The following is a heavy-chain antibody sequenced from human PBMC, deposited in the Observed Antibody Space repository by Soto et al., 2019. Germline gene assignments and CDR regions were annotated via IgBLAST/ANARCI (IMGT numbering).Heavy chain of an antibody. Sequence: PGGSLRLSCAASGFTFSNYAMYWVRQAPGKGLEWVAVISYDGNNKYYADSVKGRFTISRDNSKNTLYLQMNSLSAEDTAVYYCARVGTGTTLDYWGQGTLVTVSS. CDR3: ARVGTGTTLDY. CDR2: ISYDGNNK. J-gene: IGHJ4*02. D-gene: IGHD1-1*01. CDR1: GFTFSNYA. V-gene: IGHV3-30-3*01.